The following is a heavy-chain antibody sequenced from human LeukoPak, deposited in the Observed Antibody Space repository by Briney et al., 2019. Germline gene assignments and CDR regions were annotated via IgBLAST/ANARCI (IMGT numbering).Heavy chain of an antibody. J-gene: IGHJ4*02. D-gene: IGHD3-10*01. CDR3: AREGAGIMIRGVILDY. V-gene: IGHV3-48*03. CDR1: GFTFSSYE. Sequence: AGGSLRLSCEASGFTFSSYEMNWVRQAPGKGLEWVSYISNIDTTIYYADSVKGRFTIPRDNAKNSLYLQMNSLRAEDTALYYCAREGAGIMIRGVILDYWGQGTLVTVSS. CDR2: ISNIDTTI.